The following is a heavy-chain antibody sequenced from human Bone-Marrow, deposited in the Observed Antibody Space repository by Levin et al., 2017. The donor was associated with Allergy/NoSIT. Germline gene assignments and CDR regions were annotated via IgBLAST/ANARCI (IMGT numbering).Heavy chain of an antibody. CDR2: INWHGYST. CDR1: GFTFEDYG. Sequence: GGSLRLSCVASGFTFEDYGMSWVRQAPGKGLEWVSAINWHGYSTDYATSVKGRFTISRDNAKNSLYLEMNSLRAEDTALYYCARADSGSYHGVDYWGQGTLVTVSS. D-gene: IGHD1-26*01. J-gene: IGHJ4*02. CDR3: ARADSGSYHGVDY. V-gene: IGHV3-20*04.